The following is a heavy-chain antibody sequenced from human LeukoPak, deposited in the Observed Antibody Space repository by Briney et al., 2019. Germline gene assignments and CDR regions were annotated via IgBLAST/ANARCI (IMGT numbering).Heavy chain of an antibody. CDR2: ISGSGGST. D-gene: IGHD3-22*01. J-gene: IGHJ4*02. V-gene: IGHV3-23*01. CDR1: GFTFSSYA. Sequence: GGSLRLSCAASGFTFSSYAMSWVRQAPGKGLEWVSAISGSGGSTYYADSVKGRFTISRDNSKNTLYLQMNSLRAEDAAVYYCAKDLQSITMIVVVMGDYWGQGTLVTVSS. CDR3: AKDLQSITMIVVVMGDY.